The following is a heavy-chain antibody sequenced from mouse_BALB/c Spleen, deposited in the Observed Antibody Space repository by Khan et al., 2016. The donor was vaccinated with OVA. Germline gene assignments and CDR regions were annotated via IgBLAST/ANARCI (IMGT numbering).Heavy chain of an antibody. D-gene: IGHD2-4*01. CDR1: GYSITSEYA. CDR3: ARKDYYDYDPFPY. J-gene: IGHJ3*01. CDR2: INYSGNT. V-gene: IGHV3-2*02. Sequence: EVQLQESGPGLVKPSQSLSLTCTVTGYSITSEYAWNWIRQFPGNKLEWMGYINYSGNTRFNPSLKSRASFTRDTSKNQFFLQLNSVTTEDTATYYCARKDYYDYDPFPYGGQGTLVTVSA.